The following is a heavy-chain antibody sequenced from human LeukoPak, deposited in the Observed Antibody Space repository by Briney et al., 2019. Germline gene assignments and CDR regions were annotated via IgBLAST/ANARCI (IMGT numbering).Heavy chain of an antibody. CDR3: ARGKYSSSRSTFDY. Sequence: PAGSLRLSCAASGFTFSSYNMNWVRQAPGKGLEWVSSISSSSSYIYYADSVKGRFTISRDNAKNSLYLQMNSLRDEDTAVYYCARGKYSSSRSTFDYWGQGTLVTVSS. J-gene: IGHJ4*02. CDR1: GFTFSSYN. V-gene: IGHV3-21*01. D-gene: IGHD6-13*01. CDR2: ISSSSSYI.